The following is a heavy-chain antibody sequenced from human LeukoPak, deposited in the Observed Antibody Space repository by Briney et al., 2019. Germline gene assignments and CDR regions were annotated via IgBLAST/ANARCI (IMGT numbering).Heavy chain of an antibody. CDR2: LSGSGGGT. J-gene: IGHJ4*02. V-gene: IGHV3-23*01. D-gene: IGHD3-10*01. CDR1: GITLSNYG. CDR3: AKRGVVIRVILVGFHKEAYYFDS. Sequence: GGSLRLSCAVSGITLSNYGMSWVRQAPGKGLEWVAGLSGSGGGTNYADSVKGRFTISRDNAKNTLYLQMNSLRAEDTAVYLCAKRGVVIRVILVGFHKEAYYFDSWGQGALVTVSS.